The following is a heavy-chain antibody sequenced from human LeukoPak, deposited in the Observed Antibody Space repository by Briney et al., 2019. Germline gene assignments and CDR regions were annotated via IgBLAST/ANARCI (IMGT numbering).Heavy chain of an antibody. Sequence: GGSLRLSCAASGFTFSNAWMSWVRQAPGKGLEWVGRIKSKTDGGTTDYAAPVKGRFTISRDDSKNTLCLQMNSLKTEDTAVYYCTTVSAPYYDFWSGSRGTPFFDYWGQGTLVTVSS. CDR3: TTVSAPYYDFWSGSRGTPFFDY. CDR2: IKSKTDGGTT. CDR1: GFTFSNAW. J-gene: IGHJ4*02. D-gene: IGHD3-3*01. V-gene: IGHV3-15*01.